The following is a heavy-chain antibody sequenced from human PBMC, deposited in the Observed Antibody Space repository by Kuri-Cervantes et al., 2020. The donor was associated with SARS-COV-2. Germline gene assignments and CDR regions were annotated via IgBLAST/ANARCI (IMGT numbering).Heavy chain of an antibody. J-gene: IGHJ3*02. Sequence: GGSLRLSCAASGFTFSSYGMHWVRQAPGKGLEWVAVISYDGSNKYYADSVKGRFTISRDNSKNTLYLQMNGLRAEDTAVYYCAILEMATIRDAFDIWGQGTMVTVSS. V-gene: IGHV3-30*03. CDR3: AILEMATIRDAFDI. D-gene: IGHD5-24*01. CDR1: GFTFSSYG. CDR2: ISYDGSNK.